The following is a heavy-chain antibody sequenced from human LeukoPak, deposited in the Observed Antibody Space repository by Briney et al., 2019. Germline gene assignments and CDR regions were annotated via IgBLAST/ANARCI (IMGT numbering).Heavy chain of an antibody. J-gene: IGHJ3*02. CDR2: IKHDGSET. V-gene: IGHV3-7*01. D-gene: IGHD1-26*01. CDR3: ARDRVGGSYVFDI. Sequence: GGSLRLSCATSGFTFSSIWMSWVRQAPGKGLERVANIKHDGSETNYVDSVKGRFTISRDNAKNSLHLQMNSLRAEDTAVYYCARDRVGGSYVFDIWGQGTMVTVSS. CDR1: GFTFSSIW.